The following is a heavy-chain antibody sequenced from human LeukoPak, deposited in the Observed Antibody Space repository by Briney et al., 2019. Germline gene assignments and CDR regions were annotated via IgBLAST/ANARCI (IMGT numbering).Heavy chain of an antibody. D-gene: IGHD3-10*01. V-gene: IGHV1-8*01. CDR2: MNPNSGNT. J-gene: IGHJ4*02. Sequence: GASVKVSCKASGYTFTSYDINWVRQATEQGLEWMGWMNPNSGNTGYAQKFQGRVTMTRNTSISTAYMELSSLRSEDTAVYYCARDPYYYGSGSYDYWGRGTLVTVSS. CDR1: GYTFTSYD. CDR3: ARDPYYYGSGSYDY.